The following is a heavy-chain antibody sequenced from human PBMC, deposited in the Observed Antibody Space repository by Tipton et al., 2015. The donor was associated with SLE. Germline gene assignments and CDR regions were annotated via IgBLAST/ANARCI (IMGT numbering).Heavy chain of an antibody. CDR3: ATSVGGSSPYYFDY. CDR2: IYYSGST. CDR1: GGSISSYY. V-gene: IGHV4-59*08. J-gene: IGHJ4*02. D-gene: IGHD6-13*01. Sequence: TLSLTCTVSGGSISSYYWSWIRQPPGKGLEWIGYIYYSGSTNYNPSLKSRVTISVDTPKNQFSLKLSSVTAADTAVYYCATSVGGSSPYYFDYWGQGTLVTVSS.